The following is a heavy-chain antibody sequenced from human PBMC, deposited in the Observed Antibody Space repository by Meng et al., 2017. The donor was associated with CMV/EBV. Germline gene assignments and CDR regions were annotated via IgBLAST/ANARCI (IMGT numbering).Heavy chain of an antibody. CDR1: GFTFSSYA. D-gene: IGHD3-9*01. V-gene: IGHV3-23*01. CDR2: ISGSGGST. Sequence: ALRLSCAASGFTFSSYAMSWVRQAPGKGLEWVSAISGSGGSTYYADSVKGRFTISRDNSKNTLYLQMNSLRAEDTAVYYCAKERKAYYDILTADYGMDVWGQGTTVTVSS. CDR3: AKERKAYYDILTADYGMDV. J-gene: IGHJ6*02.